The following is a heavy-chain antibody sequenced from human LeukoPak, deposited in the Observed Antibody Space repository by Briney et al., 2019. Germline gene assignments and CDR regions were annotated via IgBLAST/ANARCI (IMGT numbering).Heavy chain of an antibody. J-gene: IGHJ6*02. Sequence: SETLSLTCAVYGGSFSGYYWSWIRQVPGKGPEWIGEIDHSGRTNSNSSLKSRVTISVDTSKNQFSLKLSSETAADTAVYYCARENQTGRKNYYYYGMDVWGQGTTVTVSS. V-gene: IGHV4-34*01. CDR3: ARENQTGRKNYYYYGMDV. CDR1: GGSFSGYY. CDR2: IDHSGRT. D-gene: IGHD1-1*01.